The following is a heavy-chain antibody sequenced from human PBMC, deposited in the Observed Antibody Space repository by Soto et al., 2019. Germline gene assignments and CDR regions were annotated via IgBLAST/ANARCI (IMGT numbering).Heavy chain of an antibody. CDR3: ARVYGGYSFFFDC. J-gene: IGHJ4*02. Sequence: QVQLQESGPGLVKPSETLSLTCTVSGGSITTYQWSWIRQPPGKGLELIGGYSGFTNYYPSLESRATISLHHSKKQFFLKLRSVTAADTAVYYCARVYGGYSFFFDCWGQGALVTVSS. V-gene: IGHV4-59*01. CDR2: GYSGFT. D-gene: IGHD5-12*01. CDR1: GGSITTYQ.